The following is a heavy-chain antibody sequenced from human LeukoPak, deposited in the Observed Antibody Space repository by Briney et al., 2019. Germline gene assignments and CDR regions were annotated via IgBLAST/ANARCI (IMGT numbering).Heavy chain of an antibody. V-gene: IGHV1-69*05. CDR1: GYTFTNFD. J-gene: IGHJ4*02. CDR3: ARGWKQLAGTDY. CDR2: IIPIFGTA. D-gene: IGHD6-6*01. Sequence: SVKVSCKASGYTFTNFDISWVRQAPGQGLEWMGRIIPIFGTANYAQKFQGRVTITTDESTSTAYVELSSLRSEDTAVYYCARGWKQLAGTDYWGQGTLVTVSS.